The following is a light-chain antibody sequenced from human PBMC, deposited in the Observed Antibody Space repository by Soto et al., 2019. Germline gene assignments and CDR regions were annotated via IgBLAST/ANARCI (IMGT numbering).Light chain of an antibody. CDR1: QSISDY. V-gene: IGKV1-39*01. J-gene: IGKJ2*01. CDR3: HQSYKTPPYT. CDR2: TAT. Sequence: DIQMTQSPSSLSASVGDSVTITCRASQSISDYLHWYQQRPGEAPKIIIYTATNLQSGVPSRFSGSGSGTDFTLTITSLQPEDFATYYCHQSYKTPPYTFGQGTKLEI.